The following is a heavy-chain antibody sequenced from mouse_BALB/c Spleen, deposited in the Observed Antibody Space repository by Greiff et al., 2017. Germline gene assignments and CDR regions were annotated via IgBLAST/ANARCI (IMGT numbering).Heavy chain of an antibody. V-gene: IGHV2-2*02. J-gene: IGHJ2*01. CDR3: ARGDLLLYFDY. CDR1: GFSLTSYG. D-gene: IGHD1-1*01. Sequence: VQLQQSGPGLVQPSQSLSITCTVSGFSLTSYGVHWVRQSPGKGLEWLGVIWSGGSTDYNAAFISRLSISKDNSKSQVFFKMNSLQANDTAIYYCARGDLLLYFDYWGQGTTLTVSS. CDR2: IWSGGST.